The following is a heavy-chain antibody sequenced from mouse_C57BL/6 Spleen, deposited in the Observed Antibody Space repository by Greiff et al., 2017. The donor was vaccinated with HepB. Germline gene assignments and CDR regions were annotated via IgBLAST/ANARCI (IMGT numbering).Heavy chain of an antibody. V-gene: IGHV1-26*01. J-gene: IGHJ2*01. Sequence: EVQLQQSGPELVKPGASVKISCKASGYTFTDYYMNWVKQSHGKSLEWIGDINPNNGGTSYNQKFKGKATLTVDKSSSTAYMELRSLTSEDSAVYYCAGVYDGYYEGVYWGQGTTLTVSS. CDR1: GYTFTDYY. CDR2: INPNNGGT. D-gene: IGHD2-3*01. CDR3: AGVYDGYYEGVY.